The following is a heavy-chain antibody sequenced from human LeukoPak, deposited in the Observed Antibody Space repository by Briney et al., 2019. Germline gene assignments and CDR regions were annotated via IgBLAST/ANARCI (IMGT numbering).Heavy chain of an antibody. V-gene: IGHV1-2*02. CDR1: GYTFTDYY. Sequence: ASVKVSCKASGYTFTDYYMHWVRQAPGQGLEWMGWINPDTGGTDYAQKFQGRVTMTTDTSIGTAYMELSRLISDDTAVYYCARDWLLRYSQGGFDYWGQGTLVTVSS. J-gene: IGHJ4*02. CDR2: INPDTGGT. D-gene: IGHD3-9*01. CDR3: ARDWLLRYSQGGFDY.